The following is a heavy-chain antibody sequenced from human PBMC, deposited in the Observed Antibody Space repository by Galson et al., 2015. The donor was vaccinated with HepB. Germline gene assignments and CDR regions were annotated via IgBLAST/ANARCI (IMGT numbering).Heavy chain of an antibody. CDR3: ARAGPFDYGDNWFDP. J-gene: IGHJ5*02. V-gene: IGHV1-18*04. Sequence: SVKVSCKASGYTFTSYGISWVRQAPGQGLEWMGWISAYNGNTNYAQKLQGRVTMTTDTSTSTAYMELRSLRSDDTAVYYCARAGPFDYGDNWFDPWGQGTLVTVSS. D-gene: IGHD4-17*01. CDR1: GYTFTSYG. CDR2: ISAYNGNT.